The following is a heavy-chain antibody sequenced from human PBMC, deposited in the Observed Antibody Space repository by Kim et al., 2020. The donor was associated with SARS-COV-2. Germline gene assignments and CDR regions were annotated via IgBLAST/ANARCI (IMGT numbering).Heavy chain of an antibody. V-gene: IGHV4-34*01. D-gene: IGHD3-10*01. Sequence: GSSNYNPPLKSRVTMSVYTSKNQFSLKLRSVTAADTAVYYCATGAPGLWGQGTVVAVSS. CDR3: ATGAPGL. CDR2: GSS. J-gene: IGHJ1*01.